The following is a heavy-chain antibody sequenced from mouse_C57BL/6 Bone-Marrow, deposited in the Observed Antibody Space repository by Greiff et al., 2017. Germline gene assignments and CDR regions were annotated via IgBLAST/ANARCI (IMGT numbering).Heavy chain of an antibody. CDR3: SRSPFYYGSPYFDY. CDR2: IYPGGGYT. J-gene: IGHJ2*01. D-gene: IGHD1-1*01. V-gene: IGHV1-63*01. Sequence: VQLQQSGAELVRPGTSVKMSCKASGYTFTNYWIGWAKQRPGHGLEWIGDIYPGGGYTNYNEKFKGKAPLTADKSSSTAYMQFSSLTAEDSAIYYCSRSPFYYGSPYFDYWGQGTTLTVSS. CDR1: GYTFTNYW.